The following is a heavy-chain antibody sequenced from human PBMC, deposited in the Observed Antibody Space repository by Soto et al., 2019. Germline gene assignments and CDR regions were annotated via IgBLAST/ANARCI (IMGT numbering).Heavy chain of an antibody. CDR1: GGSISSGGYY. Sequence: QVQLQESGPGLVKPSQTLSLTCTVSGGSISSGGYYWSWIRQHPGKGLEWSGYIYYGGSTYYNPSLKSRVTISVDSSMXQFSLKLSSVTAADTAVYYCARENCSGGSCYRFDYWGQGTLVTVSS. J-gene: IGHJ4*02. CDR3: ARENCSGGSCYRFDY. V-gene: IGHV4-31*03. D-gene: IGHD2-15*01. CDR2: IYYGGST.